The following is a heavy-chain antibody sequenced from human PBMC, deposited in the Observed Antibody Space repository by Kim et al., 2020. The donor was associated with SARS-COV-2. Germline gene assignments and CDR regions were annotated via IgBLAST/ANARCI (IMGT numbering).Heavy chain of an antibody. CDR1: GLIFNNAY. J-gene: IGHJ6*03. D-gene: IGHD3-10*01. CDR3: TTDPQDVFYYHMDV. V-gene: IGHV3-15*01. CDR2: IKTRIDGETT. Sequence: GGSLRLSCTASGLIFNNAYMSWVRQVPGKGLEWVGRIKTRIDGETTDYAAPVKGRFVISRDDSKNTLYLQMSSLKTEDTAVYYCTTDPQDVFYYHMDVWG.